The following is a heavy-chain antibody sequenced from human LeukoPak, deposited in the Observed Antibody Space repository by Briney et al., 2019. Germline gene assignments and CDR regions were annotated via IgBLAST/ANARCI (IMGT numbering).Heavy chain of an antibody. D-gene: IGHD1-1*01. J-gene: IGHJ2*01. CDR2: ISYDGSNK. V-gene: IGHV3-30*18. CDR1: GFTFSSYG. CDR3: AKITAVLEPPGNFDL. Sequence: GGSLRLSCAASGFTFSSYGMHWVRQAPGKGLEWVAVISYDGSNKYYADSVKGRFTISRDNSKNTLYLQMNSLRAEDTAVYCCAKITAVLEPPGNFDLWGRGTLVTVSS.